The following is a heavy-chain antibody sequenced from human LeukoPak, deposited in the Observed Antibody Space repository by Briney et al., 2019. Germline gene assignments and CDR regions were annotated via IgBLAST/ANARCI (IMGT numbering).Heavy chain of an antibody. CDR3: ARDPGRGYSGYDGVFDY. CDR1: GFTFSSYA. CDR2: IPYDGSNK. Sequence: PGGSLRLSCAASGFTFSSYAMHWVREAPGKGLEWVAVIPYDGSNKYYADSVKGRFTISRDNSKNTLYLQMNSLRAEDTAVYYCARDPGRGYSGYDGVFDYWGQGTLVTVSS. J-gene: IGHJ4*02. V-gene: IGHV3-30*01. D-gene: IGHD5-12*01.